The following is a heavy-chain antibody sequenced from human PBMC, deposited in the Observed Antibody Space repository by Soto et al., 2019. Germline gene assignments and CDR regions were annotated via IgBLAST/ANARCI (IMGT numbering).Heavy chain of an antibody. CDR3: ATQGEAARLYYVDY. Sequence: ASVKVSYKASGYPFTGYYMHLVRQAPGQGLEWMGWINPNSGGTNYAQKFQGRVTMSRDTSISTAYMELSRLRSDDTAVHYCATQGEAARLYYVDYWGQGTLVTVSA. CDR2: INPNSGGT. CDR1: GYPFTGYY. V-gene: IGHV1-2*02. J-gene: IGHJ4*02. D-gene: IGHD1-26*01.